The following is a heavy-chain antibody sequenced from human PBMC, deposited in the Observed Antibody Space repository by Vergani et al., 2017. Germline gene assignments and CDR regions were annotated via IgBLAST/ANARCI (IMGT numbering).Heavy chain of an antibody. D-gene: IGHD2-2*01. V-gene: IGHV3-23*01. J-gene: IGHJ2*01. CDR2: ISGSGGST. CDR1: GFTFSSYA. Sequence: EVQLLESGGGLVQPGGSLRLSCAASGFTFSSYAMSLVRQAPGKGLEWVSVISGSGGSTYYADSVKGRFTISRDNSKNTLYLQMNSLRAEDTAVYYCAKDLYCSSTSCYSGWYFDLWGRGTLVTVSS. CDR3: AKDLYCSSTSCYSGWYFDL.